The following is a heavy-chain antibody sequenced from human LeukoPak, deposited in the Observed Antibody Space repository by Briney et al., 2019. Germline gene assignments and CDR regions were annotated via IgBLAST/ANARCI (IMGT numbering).Heavy chain of an antibody. CDR3: ARDSGYYDFDY. J-gene: IGHJ4*02. CDR2: ISSSGSTI. D-gene: IGHD3-22*01. CDR1: GFTFSSYS. V-gene: IGHV3-48*04. Sequence: GGSLRLSCAASGFTFSSYSMNWVRQAPGKGLEWVSYISSSGSTIYYADSVKGRFTISRDNAKNSLYLQMNSLRAEDTAVYYCARDSGYYDFDYWGQGTLVTVSS.